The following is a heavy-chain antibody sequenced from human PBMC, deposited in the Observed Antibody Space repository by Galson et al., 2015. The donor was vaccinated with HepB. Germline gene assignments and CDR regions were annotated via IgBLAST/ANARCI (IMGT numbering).Heavy chain of an antibody. CDR1: GFGFSTYG. V-gene: IGHV3-33*01. J-gene: IGHJ3*02. CDR2: IWYSGNNK. Sequence: SLRLSCAASGFGFSTYGMHWVRQAPGKGLEWVAVIWYSGNNKYYADSVKGRFTISRDNSKNTLYLQMNSLRAEDTAVYYCARAYGSGSYSAFDMWGQGTMVTVSS. CDR3: ARAYGSGSYSAFDM. D-gene: IGHD3-10*01.